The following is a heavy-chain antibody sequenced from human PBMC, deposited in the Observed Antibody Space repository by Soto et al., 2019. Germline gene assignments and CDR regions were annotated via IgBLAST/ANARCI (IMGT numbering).Heavy chain of an antibody. CDR1: GGSISSSSYY. J-gene: IGHJ3*01. D-gene: IGHD3-3*01. Sequence: QLQLQESGPGLVKPSETLSLTCTVSGGSISSSSYYWGWIRQPPGKGLEWIGSIYYSGSTHYNPSLKTRVTISVDTSKNQFSLKLTSVTAADTAVYYCARRKRRSTIFGVVRTRPYDAFDLWGQGTMVTVSS. V-gene: IGHV4-39*01. CDR2: IYYSGST. CDR3: ARRKRRSTIFGVVRTRPYDAFDL.